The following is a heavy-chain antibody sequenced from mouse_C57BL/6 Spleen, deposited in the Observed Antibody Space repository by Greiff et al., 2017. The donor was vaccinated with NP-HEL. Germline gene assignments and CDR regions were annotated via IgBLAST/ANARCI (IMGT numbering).Heavy chain of an antibody. Sequence: ESGPGLVKPSQSLSLTCSVTGYSITSGYYWNWIRQFPGNKLEWMGYISYDGSNNYNPSLKNRISITRDTSKNQFFLKLNSVTTEDTATYYCASGTYYYGSSYGYAMDYWGQGTSVTVSS. CDR3: ASGTYYYGSSYGYAMDY. CDR1: GYSITSGYY. D-gene: IGHD1-1*01. J-gene: IGHJ4*01. CDR2: ISYDGSN. V-gene: IGHV3-6*01.